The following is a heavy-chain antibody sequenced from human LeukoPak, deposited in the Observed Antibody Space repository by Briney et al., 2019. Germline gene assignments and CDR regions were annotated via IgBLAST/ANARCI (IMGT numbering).Heavy chain of an antibody. D-gene: IGHD2-2*01. J-gene: IGHJ6*03. CDR3: ALFHCSSTSCYGNYYYMDV. V-gene: IGHV1-69*13. CDR2: IIPIFGTA. Sequence: SVKVSCKASGGTLSSYAISWVRQAPGQGLEWMGGIIPIFGTANYAQKFQGRVTITADESTSTAYMELSSLRSEDTAVYYCALFHCSSTSCYGNYYYMDVWGKGTTVTVSS. CDR1: GGTLSSYA.